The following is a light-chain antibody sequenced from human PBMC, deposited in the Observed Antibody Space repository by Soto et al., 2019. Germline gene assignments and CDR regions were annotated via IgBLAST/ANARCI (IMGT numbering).Light chain of an antibody. CDR3: HQPFRPPSIT. Sequence: DIQMTQSPSSLSASVGDRVTITCRASQSISTYLNWIQPEPGKAPKLLIYASSTLQGGVPSRFSGSGSGSEFTLTISSRQPEDVARYYCHQPFRPPSITFGQGTRRDIK. CDR1: QSISTY. J-gene: IGKJ5*01. V-gene: IGKV1-39*01. CDR2: ASS.